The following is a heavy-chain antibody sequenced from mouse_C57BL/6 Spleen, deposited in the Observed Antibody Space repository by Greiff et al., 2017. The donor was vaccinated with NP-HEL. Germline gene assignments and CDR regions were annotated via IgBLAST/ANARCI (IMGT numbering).Heavy chain of an antibody. D-gene: IGHD2-10*02. V-gene: IGHV1-62-2*01. CDR3: ARHENALYGNGYYYAMDY. CDR2: FYPGSGSI. J-gene: IGHJ4*01. CDR1: GYTFTEYT. Sequence: QVQLQQSGAELVKPGASVKLSCKASGYTFTEYTIHWVKQRSGQGLEWIGWFYPGSGSIKYNVKFKDKATLTADKSSSTVYMELSRLTSEDSAVYFCARHENALYGNGYYYAMDYWGQGTSVTVSS.